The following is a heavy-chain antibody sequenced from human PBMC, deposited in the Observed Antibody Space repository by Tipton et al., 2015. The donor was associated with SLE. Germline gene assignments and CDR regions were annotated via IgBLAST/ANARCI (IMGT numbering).Heavy chain of an antibody. V-gene: IGHV1-18*01. CDR3: AMSPLVVVATYYFDY. Sequence: QSGPEVKKPGASVKVSCKASGYTFTSYGISWVRQAPGQGLEWMGWISAYNGNTNYAQKLQGRVTMTTDTSTSTAYMELRSLRSDDTAVYYCAMSPLVVVATYYFDYWGQGTLVTVSS. CDR1: GYTFTSYG. D-gene: IGHD2-15*01. CDR2: ISAYNGNT. J-gene: IGHJ4*02.